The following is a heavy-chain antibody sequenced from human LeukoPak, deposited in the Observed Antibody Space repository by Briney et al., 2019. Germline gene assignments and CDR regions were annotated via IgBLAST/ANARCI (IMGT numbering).Heavy chain of an antibody. CDR2: TYYRSKWYN. CDR1: GDSVSSNSAA. Sequence: SQTLSLSCAISGDSVSSNSAAWNWIRQSPWRGLEWLGRTYYRSKWYNDYAVSVKSRITINPDTSKNQFSLQLNSVTPEDTAVYYCAREDCSSTSCYFDYWGQGTLVTVSS. V-gene: IGHV6-1*01. D-gene: IGHD2-2*01. J-gene: IGHJ4*02. CDR3: AREDCSSTSCYFDY.